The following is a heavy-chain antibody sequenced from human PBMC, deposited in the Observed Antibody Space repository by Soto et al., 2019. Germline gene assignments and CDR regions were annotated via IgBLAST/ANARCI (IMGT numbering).Heavy chain of an antibody. CDR1: GGSITSSSYY. Sequence: TLSLTCTVSGGSITSSSYYWGWIRQPPGKGLEWIGGIYYSGRSYYNPSLKSRVTMSVDTSKNQFSLTLNSVTAADAAVYYCARQRTTVVTQAYFDHWGQGTLVTVSS. J-gene: IGHJ4*02. V-gene: IGHV4-39*01. CDR3: ARQRTTVVTQAYFDH. CDR2: IYYSGRS. D-gene: IGHD4-17*01.